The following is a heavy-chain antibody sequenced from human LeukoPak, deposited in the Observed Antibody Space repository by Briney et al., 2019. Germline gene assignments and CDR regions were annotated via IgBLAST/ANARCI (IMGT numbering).Heavy chain of an antibody. CDR3: AREGSWNLAEGYNWFDP. CDR2: IYTSGST. D-gene: IGHD1-1*01. J-gene: IGHJ5*02. Sequence: SETLSLTCTGTGGSISSYYWSWIRPPAGKGLEWIGRIYTSGSTNYNPSLRSRVTMSVDTSKNQFSLKLSSVTAADTAVYYCAREGSWNLAEGYNWFDPWGQGTLVTVSS. CDR1: GGSISSYY. V-gene: IGHV4-4*07.